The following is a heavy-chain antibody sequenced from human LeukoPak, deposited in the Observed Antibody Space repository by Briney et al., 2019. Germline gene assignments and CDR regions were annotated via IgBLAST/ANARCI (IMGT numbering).Heavy chain of an antibody. D-gene: IGHD2-15*01. CDR3: ARDSGGVVVAATYLDAFDI. J-gene: IGHJ3*02. CDR1: GFIFGDYA. V-gene: IGHV3-48*01. Sequence: GGSLRLSCTASGFIFGDYAMSWVRQAPGKGLEWVSYISSSSSTIYYADSVKGRFTISRDNAKNSLYLQMNSLRAEDTAVYYCARDSGGVVVAATYLDAFDIWGQGTMVTVSS. CDR2: ISSSSSTI.